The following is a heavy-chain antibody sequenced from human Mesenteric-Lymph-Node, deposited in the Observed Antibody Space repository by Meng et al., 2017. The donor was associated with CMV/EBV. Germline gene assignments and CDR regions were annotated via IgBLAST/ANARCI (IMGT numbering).Heavy chain of an antibody. D-gene: IGHD2-15*01. J-gene: IGHJ4*02. CDR2: IKQDGSEK. V-gene: IGHV3-7*01. CDR3: TRSYYSGFFDY. CDR1: EFTFSSYV. Sequence: GESLKISCAASEFTFSSYVMSWVRQAPGKGLEWVANIKQDGSEKYYVDSVKGRFTISRDNARDSLYLQMNSLRPEDTAVYYCTRSYYSGFFDYWGQGTLVTVSS.